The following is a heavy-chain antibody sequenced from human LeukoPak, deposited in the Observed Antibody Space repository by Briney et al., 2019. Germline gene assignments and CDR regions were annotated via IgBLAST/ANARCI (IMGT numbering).Heavy chain of an antibody. CDR2: ISSSSSTI. CDR1: GFTFSSYR. V-gene: IGHV3-48*01. J-gene: IGHJ4*02. CDR3: ATGTSLDY. Sequence: GGSLRLSCAASGFTFSSYRMNWVRQAPGKGLEWVSYISSSSSTIYYADSVKGRFTISRDSAKSSLYLQLNSLRAEDTAVYYCATGTSLDYWGQGTPVTVS.